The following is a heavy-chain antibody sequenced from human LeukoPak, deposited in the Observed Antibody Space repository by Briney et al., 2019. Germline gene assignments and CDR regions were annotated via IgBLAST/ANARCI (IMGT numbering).Heavy chain of an antibody. CDR2: IKQDGSEK. J-gene: IGHJ3*02. Sequence: GGSLRLSCVASGFTFSSYLMSWVRQAPGKGLEWVANIKQDGSEKYYVDSVKGRFTISRDNAKNSLYLQMNSLRAEDTAVYCCARPYYYDSSGSHDAFDIWGQGTMVTVSS. V-gene: IGHV3-7*01. CDR3: ARPYYYDSSGSHDAFDI. CDR1: GFTFSSYL. D-gene: IGHD3-22*01.